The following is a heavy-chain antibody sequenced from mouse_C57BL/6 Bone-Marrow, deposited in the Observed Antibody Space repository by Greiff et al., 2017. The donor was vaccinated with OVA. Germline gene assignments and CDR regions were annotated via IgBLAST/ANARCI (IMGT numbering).Heavy chain of an antibody. Sequence: EVQRVESGGGLVQPGGSLKLSCAASGFTFSDYYMYWVRQTPEKRLEWVAYISNGGGSTYYPDTVKGRFTISRDNAKNTLYLQMSRLKSEDTAMYYCASYYYGSSYPFAYWGQGTLVTVSA. CDR2: ISNGGGST. D-gene: IGHD1-1*01. J-gene: IGHJ3*01. CDR1: GFTFSDYY. CDR3: ASYYYGSSYPFAY. V-gene: IGHV5-12*01.